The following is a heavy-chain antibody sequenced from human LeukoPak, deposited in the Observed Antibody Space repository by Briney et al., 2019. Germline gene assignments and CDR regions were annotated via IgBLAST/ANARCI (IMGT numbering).Heavy chain of an antibody. J-gene: IGHJ4*02. V-gene: IGHV3-23*01. D-gene: IGHD3-10*01. Sequence: SGGSLRLSCAGSGITLSNYGMSWVRQAPGKGLEWVAGISDSGGITNYADSVKGRFTISRDNPKNTLYLQMNSLRAEDTAVYFCAKRGVVIRAVIIVGFHKEAYYFDYWGQGALVTVSS. CDR1: GITLSNYG. CDR2: ISDSGGIT. CDR3: AKRGVVIRAVIIVGFHKEAYYFDY.